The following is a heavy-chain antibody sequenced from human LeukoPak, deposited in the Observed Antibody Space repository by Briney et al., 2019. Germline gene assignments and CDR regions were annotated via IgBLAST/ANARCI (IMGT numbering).Heavy chain of an antibody. CDR2: ISAGGSDT. V-gene: IGHV3-23*01. D-gene: IGHD6-13*01. Sequence: PGGSLRLSCAAPGFSFSSYAMSWVRQAPGKGLEWVSSISAGGSDTYYADSVKGRFTFSRDNSKNTLYLQMNSLRAEDTAIYYCAKNGYSASWYLIFDYWGQGTLVTVSS. CDR3: AKNGYSASWYLIFDY. J-gene: IGHJ4*02. CDR1: GFSFSSYA.